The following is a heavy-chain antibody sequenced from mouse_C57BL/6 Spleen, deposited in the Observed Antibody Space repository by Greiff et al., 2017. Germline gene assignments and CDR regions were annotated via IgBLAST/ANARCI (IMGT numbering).Heavy chain of an antibody. CDR2: INPSSGYT. V-gene: IGHV1-7*01. Sequence: VQLQQSGAELAKPGASVKLSCKASGYTFTSYWMHWVKQRPGQGLEWIGYINPSSGYTKYNQKFKDKATLTADKSSSTAYMQLSSLTYEDSAVYYCNFYDYDEEAWFAYWGQGTLVTVSA. D-gene: IGHD2-4*01. CDR3: NFYDYDEEAWFAY. CDR1: GYTFTSYW. J-gene: IGHJ3*01.